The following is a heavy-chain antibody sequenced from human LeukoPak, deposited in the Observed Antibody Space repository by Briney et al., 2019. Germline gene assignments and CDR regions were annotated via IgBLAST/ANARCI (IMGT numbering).Heavy chain of an antibody. CDR2: ISGSGGST. J-gene: IGHJ3*02. V-gene: IGHV3-23*01. Sequence: GGSLRLSCAASGFTFSSYWMTWVRQAPGKGLEWVSAISGSGGSTYYADSVKGRFTISRDNSKNTLYLQMNSLRAEDTAVYYCAKDLVVVPAARYDAFDIWGQGTMVTVSS. CDR3: AKDLVVVPAARYDAFDI. CDR1: GFTFSSYW. D-gene: IGHD2-2*01.